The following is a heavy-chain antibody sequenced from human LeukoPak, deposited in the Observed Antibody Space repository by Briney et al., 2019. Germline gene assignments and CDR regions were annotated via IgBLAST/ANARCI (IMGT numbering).Heavy chain of an antibody. V-gene: IGHV1-2*02. Sequence: ASVKVSCKASGYTFTGYYMHWVRQAPGQGLEWMGWINPNSGGTNYAQKFQGRVTMTRDTSISTAYMELSRLRSDGTAVYYCARAVLLWFGESIYGMDVWGQGTTVTVSS. CDR1: GYTFTGYY. D-gene: IGHD3-10*01. CDR3: ARAVLLWFGESIYGMDV. J-gene: IGHJ6*02. CDR2: INPNSGGT.